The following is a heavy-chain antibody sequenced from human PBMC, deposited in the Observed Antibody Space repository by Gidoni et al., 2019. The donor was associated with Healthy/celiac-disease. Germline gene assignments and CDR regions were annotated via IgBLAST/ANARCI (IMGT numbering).Heavy chain of an antibody. D-gene: IGHD5-18*01. Sequence: QVQLVESGGGVVQPGRSLRLSCAASGFTFSSYGMHWVRQAPGKGLEWVAVIWYDGSNKYYADSVKGRFTISRDNSKNTLYLQMNSLRAEDTAVYYCARDSRYSRGMDVWGQGTTVTVSS. CDR3: ARDSRYSRGMDV. CDR2: IWYDGSNK. V-gene: IGHV3-33*01. CDR1: GFTFSSYG. J-gene: IGHJ6*02.